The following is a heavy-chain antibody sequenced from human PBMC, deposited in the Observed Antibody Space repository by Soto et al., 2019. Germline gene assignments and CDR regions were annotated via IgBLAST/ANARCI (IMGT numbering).Heavy chain of an antibody. D-gene: IGHD3-10*01. CDR1: GGSFSGYQ. Sequence: QVQLQQWGAGLLKPSETLFLTCAVYGGSFSGYQWSWIRQTPGKGLEWIGGINDSGDINYNPSLKSRVTILVDAAKKQISLKLSSVTAADTAVYYCARGLILWFGELSRRGGYYYYMDVWGKGTTVTVSS. CDR2: INDSGDI. CDR3: ARGLILWFGELSRRGGYYYYMDV. V-gene: IGHV4-34*02. J-gene: IGHJ6*03.